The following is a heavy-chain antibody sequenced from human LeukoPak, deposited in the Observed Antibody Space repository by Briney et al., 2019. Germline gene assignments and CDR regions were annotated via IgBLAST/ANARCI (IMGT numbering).Heavy chain of an antibody. Sequence: PGGSLRLSCAASGFTFTTFWMNWIRQAPGKGLEWVSVIYSGGSTYYADSVKGRFTISRDNSKNTLYLQMNSLRAEDTAVYYRASRQLPFDYWGQGTLVTVSS. CDR1: GFTFTTFW. CDR3: ASRQLPFDY. V-gene: IGHV3-53*01. J-gene: IGHJ4*02. CDR2: IYSGGST. D-gene: IGHD2-2*01.